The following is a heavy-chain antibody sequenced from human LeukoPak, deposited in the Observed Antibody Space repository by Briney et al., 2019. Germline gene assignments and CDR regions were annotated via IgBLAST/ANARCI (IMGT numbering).Heavy chain of an antibody. CDR2: ISGSGGIT. Sequence: GGSLRLSCAASGFTFSSYAMSWVRQAPGKGLEWVSAISGSGGITYYADSLKGRLTISRDNSKNTLYLQMNSLRAEDTAVYYCAKGRAAAGKFFFDYWGQGTLVTVSS. D-gene: IGHD6-13*01. CDR3: AKGRAAAGKFFFDY. J-gene: IGHJ4*02. V-gene: IGHV3-23*01. CDR1: GFTFSSYA.